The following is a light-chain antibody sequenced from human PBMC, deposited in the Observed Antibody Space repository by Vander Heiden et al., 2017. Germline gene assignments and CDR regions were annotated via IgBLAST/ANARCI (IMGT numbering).Light chain of an antibody. CDR1: QSLVYSDGNTY. CDR2: KVS. J-gene: IGKJ1*01. CDR3: MQGTHCTWT. Sequence: DVVMTQSPLSLPVTLGQPASISCSSRQSLVYSDGNTYLNWFQQRPGQSPRRLIYKVSNRDAGVPDRFSGSGSGTDFTLKISRVEAEDVGVYYCMQGTHCTWTFGQGTKVEIK. V-gene: IGKV2-30*01.